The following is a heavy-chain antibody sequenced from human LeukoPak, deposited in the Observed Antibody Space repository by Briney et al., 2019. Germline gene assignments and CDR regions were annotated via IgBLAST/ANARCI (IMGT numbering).Heavy chain of an antibody. V-gene: IGHV4-39*07. CDR1: GGSITSSTHY. D-gene: IGHD4-17*01. Sequence: SETLSLTCTVSGGSITSSTHYWGWIRQPPGKGLEWIGTIYYTGSPTFYNPSLKSRLTISVDTSKSHFSLKLTSVTAADTAVYYCARDFLRDYGDPFDSWGQGTLVTVSS. J-gene: IGHJ4*02. CDR2: IYYTGSPT. CDR3: ARDFLRDYGDPFDS.